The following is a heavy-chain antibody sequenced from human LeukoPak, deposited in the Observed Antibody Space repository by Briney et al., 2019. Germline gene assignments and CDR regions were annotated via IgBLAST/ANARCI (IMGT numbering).Heavy chain of an antibody. D-gene: IGHD4-23*01. V-gene: IGHV4-39*01. CDR2: IYYSGNT. CDR1: GGSISSSTHY. J-gene: IGHJ3*02. CDR3: ARHSDYVGDSRLGTDSFDM. Sequence: SETLSLTCTVSGGSISSSTHYWVWVRQPPGKGLEWIGTIYYSGNTYYSPSLQSRVTVSVDTSKNQLSLTLHSVTATDTAIYYCARHSDYVGDSRLGTDSFDMWGQGTMVTVSS.